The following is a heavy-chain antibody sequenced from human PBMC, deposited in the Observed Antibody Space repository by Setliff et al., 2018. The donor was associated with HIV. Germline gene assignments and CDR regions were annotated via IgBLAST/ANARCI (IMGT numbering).Heavy chain of an antibody. CDR3: ALPYCGGGNCWSSASLPPAGWFDP. CDR2: IIPMYGVA. CDR1: GGTFSSYV. Sequence: SVKVSCKASGGTFSSYVISWVRQAPGQGPEWMGGIIPMYGVANYARKFQGRVTITADESTSTAYMELSSLRSEDTAVYYCALPYCGGGNCWSSASLPPAGWFDPWGQGTLVTVSS. V-gene: IGHV1-69*13. J-gene: IGHJ5*02. D-gene: IGHD2-15*01.